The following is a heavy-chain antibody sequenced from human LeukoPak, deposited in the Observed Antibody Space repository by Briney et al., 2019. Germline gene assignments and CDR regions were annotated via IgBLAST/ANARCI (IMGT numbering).Heavy chain of an antibody. J-gene: IGHJ4*02. V-gene: IGHV1-2*02. D-gene: IGHD3-9*01. CDR1: GYTFTGYY. Sequence: GASVKVSCKASGYTFTGYYMHWVRQAPGQGLEWMGWINPNSGGTNYAQKFQGRVTMTRDTSISTAYMELSSLRSDDTAFYYCARDRNDFLTGYEYWGQGTLVTVSS. CDR3: ARDRNDFLTGYEY. CDR2: INPNSGGT.